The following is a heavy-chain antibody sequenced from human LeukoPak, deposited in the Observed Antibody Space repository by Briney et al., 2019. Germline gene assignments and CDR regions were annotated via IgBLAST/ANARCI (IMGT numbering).Heavy chain of an antibody. V-gene: IGHV3-66*01. CDR3: ARDLRPNYYGSGSYESVDY. CDR2: IYSGGST. Sequence: GGSLRLSCAASGFTVSSNYMSWVRQAPGKGLEWVSVIYSGGSTYYADSVKGRFTISRDNSKNTLYLQMNSLSAEDTAVYYCARDLRPNYYGSGSYESVDYWGQGTLVTVSS. D-gene: IGHD3-10*01. CDR1: GFTVSSNY. J-gene: IGHJ4*02.